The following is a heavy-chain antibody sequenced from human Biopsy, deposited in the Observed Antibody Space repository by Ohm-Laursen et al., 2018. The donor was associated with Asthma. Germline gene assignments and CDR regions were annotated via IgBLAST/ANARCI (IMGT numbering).Heavy chain of an antibody. CDR2: LSYDGSNK. J-gene: IGHJ6*02. Sequence: SSLRLSCTASGFTFRSYGMHWVRQAPGKGLEWVAFLSYDGSNKYYGDSVKGRFTISRDNSKNTLYLQMDSLRAGDTAVYYCASYEVVTAILPMDVWGQGTTVTVSS. CDR3: ASYEVVTAILPMDV. CDR1: GFTFRSYG. V-gene: IGHV3-30*03. D-gene: IGHD2-21*02.